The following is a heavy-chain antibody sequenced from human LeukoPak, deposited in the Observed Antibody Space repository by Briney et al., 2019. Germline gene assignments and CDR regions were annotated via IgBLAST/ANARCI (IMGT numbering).Heavy chain of an antibody. CDR2: IYYDGST. CDR3: ARGSGSGNWYFDL. V-gene: IGHV4-59*01. D-gene: IGHD2-15*01. J-gene: IGHJ2*01. CDR1: GGSITIYS. Sequence: KPSETLSLTCTAPGGSITIYSWSWFRKPPGKGLEWIGYIYYDGSTNYNPSLRSRVSISVDTSKNQFSLTLSSVTAADTAVYYCARGSGSGNWYFDLWGRGTLVTVSS.